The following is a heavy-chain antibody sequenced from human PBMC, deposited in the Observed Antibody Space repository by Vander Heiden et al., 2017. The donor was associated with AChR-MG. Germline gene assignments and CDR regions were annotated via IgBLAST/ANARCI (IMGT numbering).Heavy chain of an antibody. CDR1: GFIFSSDG. V-gene: IGHV3-33*01. CDR3: VRAHDSSGYYYGY. D-gene: IGHD3-22*01. J-gene: IGHJ4*02. CDR2: IYYDGSNK. Sequence: QGQLVESGGGVVQPGRSLRLSCVVPGFIFSSDGMHWVRQAAGKGLEWVAVIYYDGSNKYYADSVKGRFTISRDNSKNTLYLQMNSLRVEDTAVYYCVRAHDSSGYYYGYWGQGTLVTVSS.